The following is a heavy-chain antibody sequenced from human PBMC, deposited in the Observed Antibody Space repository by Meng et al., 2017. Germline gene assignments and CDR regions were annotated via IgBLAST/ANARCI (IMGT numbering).Heavy chain of an antibody. J-gene: IGHJ5*02. V-gene: IGHV3-74*01. CDR2: IKPDGTMT. Sequence: EGGLVEAGGGLFQTGVSLSSSFTASGFNFRNYWMHWVRQAPGKGLVWVSRIKPDGTMTVYADSVKGRFTISRDNAKNTLYLQMNSLRSDDTAVYYCARSDWFDPWGQGTLVTVSS. CDR3: ARSDWFDP. CDR1: GFNFRNYW.